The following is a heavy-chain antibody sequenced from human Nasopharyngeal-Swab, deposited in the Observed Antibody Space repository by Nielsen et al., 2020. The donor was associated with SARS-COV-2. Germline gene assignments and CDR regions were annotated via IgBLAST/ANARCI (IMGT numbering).Heavy chain of an antibody. CDR2: TNPGGGSA. V-gene: IGHV1-46*01. CDR3: ARGGDPREVVAATDCFDP. Sequence: WVRQAPGQGLEWMGITNPGGGSARYSQNFQGRVTMTRDTSTNTVYMELYSLTSEDTAVYYCARGGDPREVVAATDCFDPWGQGTLVTVSS. J-gene: IGHJ5*02. D-gene: IGHD2-15*01.